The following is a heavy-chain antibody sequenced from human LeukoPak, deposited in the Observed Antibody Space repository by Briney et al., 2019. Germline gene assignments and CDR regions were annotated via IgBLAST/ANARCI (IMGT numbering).Heavy chain of an antibody. CDR1: GFTFSSYW. V-gene: IGHV3-7*03. Sequence: GGSLRLSCAASGFTFSSYWMSWVRQAPGKGLEWVANIKQDGSEKYYVDSVKGRFTTSRDNAKNSLYLQMNSLRAEDTAVYYCARRVSGWTPYYFDYWGQGTLVTVSS. J-gene: IGHJ4*02. CDR3: ARRVSGWTPYYFDY. D-gene: IGHD6-19*01. CDR2: IKQDGSEK.